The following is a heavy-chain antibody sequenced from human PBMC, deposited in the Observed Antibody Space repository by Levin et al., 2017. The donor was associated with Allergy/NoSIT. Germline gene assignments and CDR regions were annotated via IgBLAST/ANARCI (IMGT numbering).Heavy chain of an antibody. CDR2: IIWNSETM. V-gene: IGHV3-9*01. CDR3: AKDIYVGQWAAQYVMDV. CDR1: GFTFEDYA. D-gene: IGHD1-26*01. J-gene: IGHJ6*02. Sequence: SLKISCAASGFTFEDYAMHWVRQAPGKGLEWISGIIWNSETMGYADSVKGRFTISRDNAEKSLYLQMNSLRPEDTAVYYCAKDIYVGQWAAQYVMDVWGQGTAVTVSS.